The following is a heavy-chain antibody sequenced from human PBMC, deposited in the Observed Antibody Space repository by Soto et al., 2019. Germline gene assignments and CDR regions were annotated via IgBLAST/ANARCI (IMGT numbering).Heavy chain of an antibody. V-gene: IGHV3-48*01. J-gene: IGHJ3*02. CDR2: TVKSGGTA. Sequence: GGSLRLSCAASGFTFSSFTMNWVRQAPGKGLEWISYTVKSGGTADYADSVRGRFIISRDNARNSLYLQMNSLRAEDTAVYYCARDQWYAFVMWDQGTMVTVS. D-gene: IGHD2-8*01. CDR3: ARDQWYAFVM. CDR1: GFTFSSFT.